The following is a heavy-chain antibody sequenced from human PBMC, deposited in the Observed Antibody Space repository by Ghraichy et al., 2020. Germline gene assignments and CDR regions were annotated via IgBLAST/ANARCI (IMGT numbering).Heavy chain of an antibody. V-gene: IGHV1-2*02. CDR1: GYTFTGYY. J-gene: IGHJ4*02. CDR3: ARAGTTGTTGDFDY. CDR2: INPNSGGT. D-gene: IGHD1-1*01. Sequence: ASVKVSCKASGYTFTGYYMHWVRQAPGQGLEWMGWINPNSGGTNYAQKFQGRVTMTRDTSISTAYMELSRLRSDDTAVYYCARAGTTGTTGDFDYWGQGTLVTVSS.